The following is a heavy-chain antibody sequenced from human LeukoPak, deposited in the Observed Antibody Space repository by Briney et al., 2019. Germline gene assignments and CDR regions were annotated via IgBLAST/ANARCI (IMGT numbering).Heavy chain of an antibody. CDR1: GFTFSSYA. V-gene: IGHV3-7*01. CDR3: ARAGAPRGYSYALRTQYYFDY. J-gene: IGHJ4*02. D-gene: IGHD5-18*01. Sequence: GGSLRLSCAASGFTFSSYAMSWVRQAPGKGLEWVANIKQDGSEKYYVDSVKGRFTISRDNAKNSLYLQMNSLRAEDTAVYYCARAGAPRGYSYALRTQYYFDYWGQGTLVTVSS. CDR2: IKQDGSEK.